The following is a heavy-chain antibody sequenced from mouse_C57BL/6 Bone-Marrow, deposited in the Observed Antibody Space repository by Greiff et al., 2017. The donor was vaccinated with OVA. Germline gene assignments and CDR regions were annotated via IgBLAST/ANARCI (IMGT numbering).Heavy chain of an antibody. Sequence: GGSMKLSCVASGFTFSNYWMNWVRQSPEKGLEWVAQIRLKSDNYATHYAESVKGRFTISRDDSKSSVYLQMNNLRAEDTGIYYCTVGVRPTYAMDYWGQGTSVTVSS. CDR3: TVGVRPTYAMDY. J-gene: IGHJ4*01. CDR2: IRLKSDNYAT. V-gene: IGHV6-3*01. CDR1: GFTFSNYW. D-gene: IGHD2-10*01.